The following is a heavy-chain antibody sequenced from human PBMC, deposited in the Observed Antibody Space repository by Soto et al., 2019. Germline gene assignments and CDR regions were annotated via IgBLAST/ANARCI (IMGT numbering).Heavy chain of an antibody. Sequence: ASVKVSCKASGYTFTIYYMHWVRQAPGQGLEWMGIINPSGGSTSYAQKFQGRVTMTRDTSTSTVYMELSSLRSEDTAVYYCARDAYLLTYYDFWSGYQYYYYYMDVWGKGTTVTVSS. CDR3: ARDAYLLTYYDFWSGYQYYYYYMDV. CDR1: GYTFTIYY. J-gene: IGHJ6*03. D-gene: IGHD3-3*01. CDR2: INPSGGST. V-gene: IGHV1-46*03.